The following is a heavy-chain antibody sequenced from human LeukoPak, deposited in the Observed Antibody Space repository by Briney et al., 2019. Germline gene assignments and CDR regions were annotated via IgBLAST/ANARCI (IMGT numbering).Heavy chain of an antibody. CDR1: GFTFSSYA. CDR2: ISGSGATT. J-gene: IGHJ5*02. V-gene: IGHV3-23*01. D-gene: IGHD2-15*01. CDR3: AKLPIVVVVAATWWFDP. Sequence: GGSLRLSCAASGFTFSSYAMSWVRQAPGKWLEWVSGISGSGATTYYADSVKGRFTISRDNSKNTLYLQMNSLRAEDTAVYYCAKLPIVVVVAATWWFDPWGQGTLVTVSS.